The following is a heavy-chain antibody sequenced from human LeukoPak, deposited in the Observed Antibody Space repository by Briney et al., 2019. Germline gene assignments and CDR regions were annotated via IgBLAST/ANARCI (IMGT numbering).Heavy chain of an antibody. V-gene: IGHV3-23*01. J-gene: IGHJ4*02. CDR2: ISGSDGRT. Sequence: PGGSLRLSCAASGFTFNIYTMSWVRQAPEKGLEWVSAISGSDGRTWYADSVKGRFTISRDNSKNTLYLQMNSLRAEDTAAYSCAKDLYDSYGSRFDYWGQGTLVTVSS. D-gene: IGHD5-18*01. CDR3: AKDLYDSYGSRFDY. CDR1: GFTFNIYT.